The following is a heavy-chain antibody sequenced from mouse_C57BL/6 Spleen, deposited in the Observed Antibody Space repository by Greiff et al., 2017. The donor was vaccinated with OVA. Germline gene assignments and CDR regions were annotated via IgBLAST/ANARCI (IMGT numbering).Heavy chain of an antibody. Sequence: QVQLQQPGAELVKPGASVKMSCKASGYTFTSYWITWVKQRPGQGLEWIGDIYPGSGSTTYNEKFKSKATLTVDTSSSTAYMQLSSLTSEDSAVYYCARSPCIATGGGFAYWGQGTLVTVSA. CDR2: IYPGSGST. V-gene: IGHV1-55*01. D-gene: IGHD1-1*01. J-gene: IGHJ3*01. CDR1: GYTFTSYW. CDR3: ARSPCIATGGGFAY.